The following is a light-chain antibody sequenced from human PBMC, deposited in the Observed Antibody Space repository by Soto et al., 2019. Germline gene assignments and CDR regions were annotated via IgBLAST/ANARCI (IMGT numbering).Light chain of an antibody. Sequence: IAMTQSPATLSVSPGERATLSCRASQSVNSNLAWYQQKPGQAPRLLIYGASTRATGIPVRFSGSGSGTEFTLTISSLQSEDYAVYYCQQYNQWPPWTFGQGTKVEIK. V-gene: IGKV3-15*01. J-gene: IGKJ1*01. CDR3: QQYNQWPPWT. CDR1: QSVNSN. CDR2: GAS.